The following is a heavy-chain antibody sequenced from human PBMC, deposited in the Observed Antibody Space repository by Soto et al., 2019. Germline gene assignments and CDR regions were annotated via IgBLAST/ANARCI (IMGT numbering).Heavy chain of an antibody. CDR1: GFTFSSYS. J-gene: IGHJ4*02. V-gene: IGHV3-48*02. Sequence: GGSLRLSCAASGFTFSSYSMNWVRQAPGKGLEWVSYISSSSSTIYYADSVKGRFTISRDNAKNSLYLQMNSLRDEDTAVYYCARLAPTVTTAHSGFDYWGQGTLVTVSS. CDR3: ARLAPTVTTAHSGFDY. D-gene: IGHD4-17*01. CDR2: ISSSSSTI.